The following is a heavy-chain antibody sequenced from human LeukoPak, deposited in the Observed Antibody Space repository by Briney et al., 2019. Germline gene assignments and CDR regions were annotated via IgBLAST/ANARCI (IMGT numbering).Heavy chain of an antibody. V-gene: IGHV4-34*01. J-gene: IGHJ6*04. CDR2: INHSGGT. Sequence: SETLSLTCAVYGGSFSGYYWSWIRQPPGKGLEWIGEINHSGGTNYNPSLKSRVTISVDTSKNQFSLKLSSVTAADTAVYYCARTGAYSGNKSGMDVWGKGTTVTVSS. CDR1: GGSFSGYY. D-gene: IGHD5-12*01. CDR3: ARTGAYSGNKSGMDV.